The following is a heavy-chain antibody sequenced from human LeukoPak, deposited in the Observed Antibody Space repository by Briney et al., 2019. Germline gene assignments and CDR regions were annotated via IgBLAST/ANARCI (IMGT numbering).Heavy chain of an antibody. CDR1: GFTFTSSA. Sequence: SVKVSCKASGFTFTSSAMQWVRQARGQRLEWIGWIVVGSGNTNYAQKFQERVTITRDMSTSTAYMELSSLRSEDTAVYYCGLMKVVTGRDYWGQGTLVTVSP. J-gene: IGHJ4*02. D-gene: IGHD4-23*01. CDR3: GLMKVVTGRDY. V-gene: IGHV1-58*02. CDR2: IVVGSGNT.